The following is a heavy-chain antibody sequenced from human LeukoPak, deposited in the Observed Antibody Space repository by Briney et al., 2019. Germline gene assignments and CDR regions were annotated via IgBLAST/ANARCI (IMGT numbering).Heavy chain of an antibody. D-gene: IGHD3-16*01. J-gene: IGHJ4*02. Sequence: PGGSLRLSCAASGFPFSDYTMTWVRQAPGKGLEWLSYISGAGDSMFYADSVKGRFTISRDNAKKSLYLQMNSLRAEDTAVYYCARDLVYAFDYWGQGSLVTVSS. CDR3: ARDLVYAFDY. CDR1: GFPFSDYT. V-gene: IGHV3-48*01. CDR2: ISGAGDSM.